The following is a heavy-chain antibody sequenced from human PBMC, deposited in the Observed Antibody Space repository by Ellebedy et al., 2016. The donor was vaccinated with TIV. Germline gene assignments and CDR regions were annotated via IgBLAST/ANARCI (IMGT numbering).Heavy chain of an antibody. CDR2: ISYSGSSS. CDR1: GFTFSSYA. D-gene: IGHD3-3*01. CDR3: ARAGGIGVVDY. V-gene: IGHV3-23*01. J-gene: IGHJ4*02. Sequence: GESLKISCTASGFTFSSYAMSWVRHAPGKGLEWVSGISYSGSSSYYADSVKGRFTISRDNAKNSLYLQMNSLSAEDTAVYYCARAGGIGVVDYWGQGTLVTVSS.